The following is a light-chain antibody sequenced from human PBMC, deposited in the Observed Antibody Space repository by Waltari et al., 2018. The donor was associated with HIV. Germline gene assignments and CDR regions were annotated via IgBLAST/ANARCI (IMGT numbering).Light chain of an antibody. CDR2: EVN. CDR3: ASYGDTNRVL. Sequence: QSALTQPPSASGSLRQSVTLSCPGNSSAVGGYEDVAWYQHHPDKAPKLIIYEVNKRPSGVPDRFSGSKSDNTASLTVAGLQDDDEAHYYCASYGDTNRVLFGGGTRVTVL. V-gene: IGLV2-8*01. J-gene: IGLJ6*01. CDR1: SSAVGGYED.